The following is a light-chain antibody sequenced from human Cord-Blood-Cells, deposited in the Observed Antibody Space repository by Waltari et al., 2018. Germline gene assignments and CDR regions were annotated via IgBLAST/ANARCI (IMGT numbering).Light chain of an antibody. Sequence: QSVLTQPPSASGTPGPRVTISCSGSSSNIGSNYVYLYQQLPGTAPKLLTDRNDQRPYGGPDRSSGSHSGPSASLAISGLRSEDEADYYCAAWDDSLSGWVFGGGTKLTVL. V-gene: IGLV1-47*01. CDR2: RND. J-gene: IGLJ3*02. CDR1: SSNIGSNY. CDR3: AAWDDSLSGWV.